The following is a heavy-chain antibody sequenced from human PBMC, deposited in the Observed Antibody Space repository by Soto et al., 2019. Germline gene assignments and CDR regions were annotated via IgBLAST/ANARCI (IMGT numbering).Heavy chain of an antibody. CDR3: ARGGWSDSFDY. J-gene: IGHJ4*02. CDR1: DSCITFGGYS. Sequence: PSETLSLTCTVSDSCITFGGYSWSWLERTPKKGLEWIADIYLVETTDYYPTFESRLTLSMDRAKNQFTLELPSMSAADRAVYVCARGGWSDSFDYWGQGILVTVSS. V-gene: IGHV4-30-2*01. CDR2: IYLVETT.